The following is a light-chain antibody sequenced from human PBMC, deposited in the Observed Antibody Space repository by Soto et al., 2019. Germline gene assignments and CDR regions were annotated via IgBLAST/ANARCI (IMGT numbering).Light chain of an antibody. CDR2: GAY. Sequence: EIVLTQSPGTLSLSPGERATLSCRASQSVSSSYLAWYQQKPGQAPRLLIYGAYSRANGIPDRFSGSGSGTDFTLTISRLEPEDFAVYYCQKYGSSPFFGGGTKVEIK. V-gene: IGKV3-20*01. CDR3: QKYGSSPF. CDR1: QSVSSSY. J-gene: IGKJ4*01.